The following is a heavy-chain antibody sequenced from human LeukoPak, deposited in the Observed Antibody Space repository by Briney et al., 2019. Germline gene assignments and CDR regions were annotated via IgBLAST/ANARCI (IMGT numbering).Heavy chain of an antibody. CDR3: ARRTISSGWYFDL. V-gene: IGHV4-59*08. Sequence: PSETLSLTCTVSGGSISSYYWSWIRQPPGKGLEWIGYIYYSGSTNYNPSLKSRVTISVDTSKNQFSLKLSSVTAADTAVYYCARRTISSGWYFDLWAVAPWSLSPQ. CDR2: IYYSGST. J-gene: IGHJ2*01. D-gene: IGHD6-19*01. CDR1: GGSISSYY.